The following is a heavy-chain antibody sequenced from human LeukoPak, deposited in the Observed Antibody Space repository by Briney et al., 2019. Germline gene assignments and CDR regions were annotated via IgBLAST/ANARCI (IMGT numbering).Heavy chain of an antibody. J-gene: IGHJ4*02. V-gene: IGHV1-2*02. Sequence: ASVTVSCKTVGYTFTSNYIQWVRQAPGQGLEWMGWIDPNNGATYYAQKFQGRVTMTRDTSIRTAYMDLDTLTSDDTAVYYCVRDLKDDGFGAEGSLDFWGQGTLVTVSS. CDR1: GYTFTSNY. D-gene: IGHD1-1*01. CDR3: VRDLKDDGFGAEGSLDF. CDR2: IDPNNGAT.